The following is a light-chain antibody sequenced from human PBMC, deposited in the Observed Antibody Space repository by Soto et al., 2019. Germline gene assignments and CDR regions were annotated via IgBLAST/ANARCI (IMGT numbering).Light chain of an antibody. CDR2: GAS. CDR1: QSVSSD. Sequence: EKVLTQSPATLSLSPGERATLSCMTSQSVSSDLACYQQKPGQAPRLLVYGASTRATGIPARFSGSGSGTEFTLTISSLQSEDFAVYYCQQYNNWPPWTFGQGTKVDIK. J-gene: IGKJ1*01. V-gene: IGKV3-15*01. CDR3: QQYNNWPPWT.